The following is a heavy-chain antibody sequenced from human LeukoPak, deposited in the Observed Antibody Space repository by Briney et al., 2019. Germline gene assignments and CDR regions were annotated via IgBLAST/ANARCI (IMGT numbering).Heavy chain of an antibody. D-gene: IGHD3-10*01. CDR2: IYYSGST. CDR1: GVSISSSSYY. Sequence: SETLSLTCTVSGVSISSSSYYWGWIRQPPGKGLEWIGSIYYSGSTYYHPSLKSRVTISVDTSKNQFSLKVTSVTAADTAVYYCARLLAGTTMVHYYYYYYMDVWGKGTTVTVSS. CDR3: ARLLAGTTMVHYYYYYYMDV. J-gene: IGHJ6*03. V-gene: IGHV4-39*01.